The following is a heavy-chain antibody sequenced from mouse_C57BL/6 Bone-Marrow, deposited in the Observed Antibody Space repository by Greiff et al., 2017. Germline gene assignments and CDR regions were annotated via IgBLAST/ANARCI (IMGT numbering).Heavy chain of an antibody. Sequence: QVQLQQPGAELVRPGTSVKLSCKASGYTFTSYWMHWVKQRPGQGLEWIGVIDPSDSYTNYNQKFKGKATLTVDTSSSTAYMRLSSLTSEDSAVYYCARYSSWFAYWGQGTLVTVSA. CDR1: GYTFTSYW. CDR3: ARYSSWFAY. J-gene: IGHJ3*01. V-gene: IGHV1-59*01. CDR2: IDPSDSYT.